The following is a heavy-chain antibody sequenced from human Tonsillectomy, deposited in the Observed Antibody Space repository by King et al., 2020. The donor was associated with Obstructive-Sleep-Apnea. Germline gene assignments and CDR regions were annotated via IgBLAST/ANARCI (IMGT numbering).Heavy chain of an antibody. CDR1: GGTFSSYA. D-gene: IGHD2-2*01. V-gene: IGHV1-69*01. Sequence: QLVQSGAEVKKSGSSVKVSCKASGGTFSSYALSWVRQAPGQGLEWMGGIIPIYGTTNYAQKFQGRVTMTADESTSTAYMERSSLRSEDTAVYHCVRGVVVVVPAVGDHYTGLDVWGQGTTVTVSS. CDR2: IIPIYGTT. J-gene: IGHJ6*02. CDR3: VRGVVVVVPAVGDHYTGLDV.